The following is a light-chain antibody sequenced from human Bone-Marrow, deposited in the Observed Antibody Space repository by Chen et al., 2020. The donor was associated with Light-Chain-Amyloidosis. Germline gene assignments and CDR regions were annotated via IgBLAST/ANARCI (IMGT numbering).Light chain of an antibody. V-gene: IGLV2-14*01. CDR2: DVS. CDR1: NSDVGGYNF. Sequence: QSALTQPASVSGSPGQSITISCTGTNSDVGGYNFVSWYQQHPGKAPKLMIYDVSIRPSGVSNRFSGPKSGNTASLTISGLQAEEEADYYCSSYTSSSTLEFGGGTKLTVL. J-gene: IGLJ3*02. CDR3: SSYTSSSTLE.